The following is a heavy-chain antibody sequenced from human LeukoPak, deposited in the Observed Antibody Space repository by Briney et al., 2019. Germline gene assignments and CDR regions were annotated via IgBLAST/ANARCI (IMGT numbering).Heavy chain of an antibody. J-gene: IGHJ6*03. D-gene: IGHD4-17*01. V-gene: IGHV3-30*02. CDR3: AKDKNDSGDYSSMDV. Sequence: GGSLRLSCAASGFTFSCYAMVWVRQAPGKGLEWVAFIQYDGRNKCCADSVKGRFTVSRDNSKNTLYLQMNSLRVEDTAIYYCAKDKNDSGDYSSMDVWGKGTTVTVSS. CDR1: GFTFSCYA. CDR2: IQYDGRNK.